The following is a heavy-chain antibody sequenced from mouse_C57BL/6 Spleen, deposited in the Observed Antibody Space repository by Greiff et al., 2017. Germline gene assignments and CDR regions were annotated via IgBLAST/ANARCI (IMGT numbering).Heavy chain of an antibody. V-gene: IGHV7-3*01. J-gene: IGHJ4*01. CDR1: GFPFPDYY. CDR2: LRNNANGYTP. CDR3: ARITTVVADYAMDY. Sequence: EVKLMESGGGLVQPGGSLSLSCAASGFPFPDYYMSWVRPPPGKALEWLGFLRNNANGYTPEYSATVKGRVTISRDNSQSILYLQMNALRAEDSATYYCARITTVVADYAMDYWGQGTSVTVSS. D-gene: IGHD1-1*01.